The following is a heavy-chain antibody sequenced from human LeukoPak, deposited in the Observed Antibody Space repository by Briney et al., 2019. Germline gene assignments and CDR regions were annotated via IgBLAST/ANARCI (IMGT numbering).Heavy chain of an antibody. CDR1: GFTFSSYA. J-gene: IGHJ2*01. CDR2: ISGSGGST. Sequence: GGSLRLSCAASGFTFSSYAMSWVRQAPGKGPEWVSAISGSGGSTYYADSVKGRFTISRDNSKNTLYLQMNSLRAEDTAVYYCAKDQGYSYGYGPWYFDLWGRGTLVTVSS. D-gene: IGHD5-18*01. CDR3: AKDQGYSYGYGPWYFDL. V-gene: IGHV3-23*01.